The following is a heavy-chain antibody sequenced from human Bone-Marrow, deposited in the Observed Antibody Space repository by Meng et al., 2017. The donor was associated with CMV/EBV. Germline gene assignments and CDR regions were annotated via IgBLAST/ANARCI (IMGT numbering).Heavy chain of an antibody. CDR2: ISSSSNYI. Sequence: GESLKISCAASGFTFNSYNINWVRQAPGKGLESVSSISSSSNYIYYADSVKGRFTISRDNAKNSVFLQMNSLRAEDTAVYYCAHKFGGYALANWGQGTLVTVSS. CDR3: AHKFGGYALAN. V-gene: IGHV3-21*01. CDR1: GFTFNSYN. D-gene: IGHD3-10*01. J-gene: IGHJ4*02.